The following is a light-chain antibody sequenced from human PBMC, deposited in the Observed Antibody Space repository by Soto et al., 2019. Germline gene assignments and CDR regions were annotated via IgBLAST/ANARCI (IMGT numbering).Light chain of an antibody. CDR2: EVY. J-gene: IGLJ2*01. CDR1: SSDVGGYNY. Sequence: QSAPTQPPSASGSPGQSVTFSCTGTSSDVGGYNYVFWYQQYPGKAPKLMIYEVYKRHSGVPDRFSGSKSGNTASLTVSGLQPEDEADYYCSAYAGSSTWVFGGGTKLTVL. CDR3: SAYAGSSTWV. V-gene: IGLV2-8*01.